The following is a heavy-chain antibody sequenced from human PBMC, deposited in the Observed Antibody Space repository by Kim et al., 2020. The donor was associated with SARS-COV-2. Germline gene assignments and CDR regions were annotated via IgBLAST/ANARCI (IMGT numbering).Heavy chain of an antibody. V-gene: IGHV6-1*01. CDR3: ARIWDHSSSSPLDAFDI. CDR2: TYYRSKWYN. Sequence: SQTLSLTCAISGDSVSSNSAAWNWIRQSPSRGLEWLGRTYYRSKWYNDYAVSVKSRITINPDTSKNQFSLQLNSVTPEDTAVYYCARIWDHSSSSPLDAFDIWGQGTMVTVSS. J-gene: IGHJ3*02. D-gene: IGHD6-6*01. CDR1: GDSVSSNSAA.